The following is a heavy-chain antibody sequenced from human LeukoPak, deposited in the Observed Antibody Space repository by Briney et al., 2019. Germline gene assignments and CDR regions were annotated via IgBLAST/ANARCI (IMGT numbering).Heavy chain of an antibody. D-gene: IGHD2-21*02. CDR1: GGSISSYY. CDR2: IYYSGST. Sequence: SETLSLTCTVSGGSISSYYWSWIRQPPGKGLEWIGYIYYSGSTNYNPSLKSRVTISVDTSKNRFSLKLSSVTAADTAVYYCARDCGGDCYKGGFDYWGQGTLVTVSS. CDR3: ARDCGGDCYKGGFDY. V-gene: IGHV4-59*01. J-gene: IGHJ4*02.